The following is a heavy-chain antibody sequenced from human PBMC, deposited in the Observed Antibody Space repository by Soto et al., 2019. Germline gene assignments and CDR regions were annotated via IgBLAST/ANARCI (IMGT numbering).Heavy chain of an antibody. CDR1: GFTFSSYS. CDR2: ISSSSSYI. D-gene: IGHD3-10*01. Sequence: GGSLRLSCAASGFTFSSYSMNWVRQAPGKGLEWVSSISSSSSYIYYADSVKGRFTISRDNAKNSLYLQMNSLRAEDTAVYYCARGSYGSGEGNYYYMDVWGKGTTVTVSS. J-gene: IGHJ6*03. CDR3: ARGSYGSGEGNYYYMDV. V-gene: IGHV3-21*01.